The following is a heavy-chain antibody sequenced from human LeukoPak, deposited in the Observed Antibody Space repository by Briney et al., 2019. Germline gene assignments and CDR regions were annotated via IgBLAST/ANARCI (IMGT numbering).Heavy chain of an antibody. J-gene: IGHJ6*03. CDR3: AREGRYRYGYNEYHLYMDI. CDR1: GGSFSGYY. V-gene: IGHV4-59*12. D-gene: IGHD5-18*01. CDR2: IYYDGST. Sequence: PSETLSLTCAVYGGSFSGYYWSWIRQSPGKGLEWIGYIYYDGSTNYNPSLKSRVTISVDTSKNQFSLKLSSVTAAETAVYYCAREGRYRYGYNEYHLYMDIWGKGTTVTVSS.